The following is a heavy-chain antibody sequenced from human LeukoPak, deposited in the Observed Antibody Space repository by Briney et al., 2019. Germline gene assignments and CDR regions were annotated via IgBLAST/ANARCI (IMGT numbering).Heavy chain of an antibody. V-gene: IGHV4-59*01. CDR3: ARDKRHSYGRYFDP. J-gene: IGHJ4*02. CDR1: GDSISTYH. Sequence: GSLRLSCTVSGDSISTYHWNWIRKPPGKGLEWIGYMQSTGNSNYNPSLKNRVNIFVDMSKNHFVLNLRSVTAADTAVYYCARDKRHSYGRYFDPWGQGMLVTVSS. D-gene: IGHD5-18*01. CDR2: MQSTGNS.